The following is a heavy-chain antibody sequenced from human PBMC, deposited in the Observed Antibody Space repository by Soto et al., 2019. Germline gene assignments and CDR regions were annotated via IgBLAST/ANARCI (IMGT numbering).Heavy chain of an antibody. CDR1: GYTFTTYD. D-gene: IGHD3-22*01. Sequence: EASVKVSCKASGYTFTTYDFNWVRQAPGQGLEWMGWLNPKSGMTGSAQKFQGRVTMTRDTSISTAYMELSRLRSDDTAVYYCARAGKTYYYGSSGYSRGPCFDYWGQGTLVTVSS. CDR2: LNPKSGMT. J-gene: IGHJ4*02. CDR3: ARAGKTYYYGSSGYSRGPCFDY. V-gene: IGHV1-8*01.